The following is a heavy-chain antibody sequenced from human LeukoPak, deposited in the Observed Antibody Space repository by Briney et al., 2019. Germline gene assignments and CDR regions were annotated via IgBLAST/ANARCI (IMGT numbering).Heavy chain of an antibody. Sequence: ASVKVSCKASGYTFTGYYMHWVRQAPGQGLEWMGRINPNSGGTNYAQKFQGRVTMTRDTSISTAYMELSRLRSDDTAVYYCARDRTIFGLVNYYYYYMDVWGKGTTVTVSS. CDR2: INPNSGGT. D-gene: IGHD3/OR15-3a*01. V-gene: IGHV1-2*06. J-gene: IGHJ6*03. CDR3: ARDRTIFGLVNYYYYYMDV. CDR1: GYTFTGYY.